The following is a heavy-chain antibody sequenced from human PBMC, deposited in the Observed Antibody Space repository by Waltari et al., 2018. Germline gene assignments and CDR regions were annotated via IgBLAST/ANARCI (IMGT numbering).Heavy chain of an antibody. V-gene: IGHV4-34*01. CDR2: INHSGGT. D-gene: IGHD6-13*01. J-gene: IGHJ4*02. CDR3: TRGLLAAAGPRFGY. Sequence: QVQLQQWGAGLLKPSETLSLTCAVYGGSFSGYYWSWIRQPPGKGLEWIGEINHSGGTNYNPSLKSRVTISVDTSKNQFSLKLSSVTAADTSVYYCTRGLLAAAGPRFGYWGQGTLVTVSS. CDR1: GGSFSGYY.